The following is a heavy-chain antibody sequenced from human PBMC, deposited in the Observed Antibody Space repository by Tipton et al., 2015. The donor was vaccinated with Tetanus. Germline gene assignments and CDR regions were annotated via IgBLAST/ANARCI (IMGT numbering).Heavy chain of an antibody. V-gene: IGHV5-51*01. CDR3: ARRRSNTKLFFWFVP. Sequence: QLVQSGVEVKKPGESLRISCQASGYSFSSYYIAWVRQMPGRGLEWMGFIHPGESTTTYSPSFQGLVTFSADTSINTAYLHWASLTDSDTATYYCARRRSNTKLFFWFVPWGQGTPVTVSS. CDR1: GYSFSSYY. D-gene: IGHD3-3*01. J-gene: IGHJ5*02. CDR2: IHPGESTT.